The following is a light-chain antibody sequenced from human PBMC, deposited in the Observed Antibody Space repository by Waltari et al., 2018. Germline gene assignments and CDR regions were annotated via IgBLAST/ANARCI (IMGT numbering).Light chain of an antibody. CDR1: SRDVGGYNY. J-gene: IGLJ3*02. CDR3: ASYASTRKV. V-gene: IGLV2-8*01. Sequence: QSALTQPPSASGSPGQSVTISCTGSSRDVGGYNYVSWYQQHPGKAPKLMIYGVDKRPSGVPYRFSGSKSANTASLTVSGLQAEDEADYFCASYASTRKVFGGGTKLTVL. CDR2: GVD.